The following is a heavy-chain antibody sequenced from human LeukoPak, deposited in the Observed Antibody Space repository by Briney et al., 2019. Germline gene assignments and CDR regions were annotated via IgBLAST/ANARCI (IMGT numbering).Heavy chain of an antibody. CDR3: ARDNRGLRMIDY. Sequence: ASVKVSCKASGYTFTGYYIHWVRQAPGQGLEWMGWINPDTGGANYEQKFQGRVTMTRDTSISTAYMELNSLSSDDTAVYYCARDNRGLRMIDYWGQGTLVTVSS. D-gene: IGHD2/OR15-2a*01. J-gene: IGHJ4*02. CDR1: GYTFTGYY. CDR2: INPDTGGA. V-gene: IGHV1-2*02.